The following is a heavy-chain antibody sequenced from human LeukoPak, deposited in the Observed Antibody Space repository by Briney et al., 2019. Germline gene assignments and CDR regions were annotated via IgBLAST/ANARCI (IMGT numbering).Heavy chain of an antibody. CDR3: ARLYSSSWLPSWPYLDY. Sequence: PSETLSLTCTVSGGSISSYYWSWIRQPPGKGLEWIGYIYYSGSTNYNPSLKSRVTISVDTSKNQFSLKLTSVTAADTAVYYCARLYSSSWLPSWPYLDYWGQGTLVTVSS. J-gene: IGHJ4*02. CDR2: IYYSGST. D-gene: IGHD6-13*01. CDR1: GGSISSYY. V-gene: IGHV4-59*01.